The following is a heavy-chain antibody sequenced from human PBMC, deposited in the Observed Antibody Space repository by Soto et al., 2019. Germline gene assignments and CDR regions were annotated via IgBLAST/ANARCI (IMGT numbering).Heavy chain of an antibody. CDR3: AREDSGSYYLGFDY. CDR2: IYYSGST. J-gene: IGHJ4*02. CDR1: GGSIGSYY. Sequence: PSETLSLTCTVSGGSIGSYYWSWIRQPPGKGLEWIGYIYYSGSTNYNPSLKSRVTISIDTSKNQFSLKLSSVTAADTAVYYCAREDSGSYYLGFDYWGQGTLVTVSS. V-gene: IGHV4-59*01. D-gene: IGHD1-26*01.